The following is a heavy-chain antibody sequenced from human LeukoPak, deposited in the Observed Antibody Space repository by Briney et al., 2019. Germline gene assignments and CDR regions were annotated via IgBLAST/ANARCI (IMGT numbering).Heavy chain of an antibody. D-gene: IGHD3-10*01. V-gene: IGHV4-39*01. J-gene: IGHJ4*02. CDR1: GGSISSSSYY. CDR3: ARHRGYYYGSGSLGGFDY. CDR2: IYYSGST. Sequence: KTSETLSPTCTVSGGSISSSSYYWGWIRQPPGKGLGWIGSIYYSGSTYYNPSLKSRVTISVDTSKNQFSLKLSSVTAADTAVYYCARHRGYYYGSGSLGGFDYWGQGTLVTVSS.